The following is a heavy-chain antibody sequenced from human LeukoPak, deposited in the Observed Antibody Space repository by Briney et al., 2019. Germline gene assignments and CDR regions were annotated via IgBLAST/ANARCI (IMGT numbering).Heavy chain of an antibody. CDR3: ASFQWLRYFDF. D-gene: IGHD5-12*01. J-gene: IGHJ4*02. V-gene: IGHV3-48*04. Sequence: GGSLRLSCAASGFTFSSYSMNWVRQAPGKGLEWVSYISSSGNIVYYTDSVKGRFTISRDNAKNSLFLQMNSLRAEDTAVYFCASFQWLRYFDFWGQGTLVTVSS. CDR2: ISSSGNIV. CDR1: GFTFSSYS.